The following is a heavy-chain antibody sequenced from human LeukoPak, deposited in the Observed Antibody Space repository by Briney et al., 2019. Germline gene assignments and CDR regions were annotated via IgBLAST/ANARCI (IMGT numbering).Heavy chain of an antibody. Sequence: SETLSLTCTVSGGSVSSGSSFWSWIRQPPGKGLEWIGYIYHSGNTNYNPSLKSRVTISVDTSKSQLSLKLNSVTAADTAVYYCARTMSLGYCTTTSCHGAFDIWGQGTMVTVSS. CDR2: IYHSGNT. J-gene: IGHJ3*02. CDR1: GGSVSSGSSF. CDR3: ARTMSLGYCTTTSCHGAFDI. D-gene: IGHD2-2*01. V-gene: IGHV4-61*01.